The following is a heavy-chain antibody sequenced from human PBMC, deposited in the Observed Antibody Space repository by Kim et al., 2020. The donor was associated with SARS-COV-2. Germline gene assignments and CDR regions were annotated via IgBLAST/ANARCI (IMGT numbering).Heavy chain of an antibody. V-gene: IGHV4-59*01. CDR3: ARERRGYSGYDRIGYYYYGMDV. CDR1: GGSISSYY. J-gene: IGHJ6*02. CDR2: IYYSGST. Sequence: SETLSLTCTVSGGSISSYYWSWIRQPPGKGLEWIGYIYYSGSTNYNPSLKSRVTISVDTSKNQFSLKLSSVTAADTAVYYCARERRGYSGYDRIGYYYYGMDVWGQGTTVTVSS. D-gene: IGHD5-12*01.